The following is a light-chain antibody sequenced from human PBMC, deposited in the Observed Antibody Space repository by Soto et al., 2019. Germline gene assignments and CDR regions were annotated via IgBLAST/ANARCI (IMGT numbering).Light chain of an antibody. V-gene: IGKV2-28*01. CDR3: MQALQTPPST. Sequence: DIVMTQSPLSLPVTPGEPASISCRSSQSLLHSNGYNYLDWYLQKPGQSPQLLIYLGSNRASGVPGRFSGSGSGTDFTLKISRVEAEDVGVYYCMQALQTPPSTFGQGTRLEIK. CDR1: QSLLHSNGYNY. CDR2: LGS. J-gene: IGKJ5*01.